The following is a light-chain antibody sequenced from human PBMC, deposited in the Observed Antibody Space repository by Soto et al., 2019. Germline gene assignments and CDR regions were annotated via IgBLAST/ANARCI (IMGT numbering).Light chain of an antibody. CDR2: GAS. J-gene: IGKJ4*01. CDR1: QSVTSSY. CDR3: QQYGSSPLA. V-gene: IGKV3-20*01. Sequence: EIVLTQSPGTLSLSPGERATLSCRASQSVTSSYLACYQQKPGQAPRLLIDGASSRATGIADRFSGSGSGTDFALIINRLEHEEFAGYYCQQYGSSPLAVGGGPKVEI.